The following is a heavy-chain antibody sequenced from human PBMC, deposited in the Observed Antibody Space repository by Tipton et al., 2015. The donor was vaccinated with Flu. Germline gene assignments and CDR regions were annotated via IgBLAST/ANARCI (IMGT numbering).Heavy chain of an antibody. J-gene: IGHJ4*02. CDR1: GFTFNRYA. D-gene: IGHD6-19*01. Sequence: SLRLSCAASGFTFNRYAMSWVRQAPGKGLEWVSTISNSGRSTHFADSVKGRFTISRDNIKNTLYLQMNSLRAEDTAVYYCAKVIPELVAGLDYWGQGTLVTVSS. V-gene: IGHV3-23*01. CDR2: ISNSGRST. CDR3: AKVIPELVAGLDY.